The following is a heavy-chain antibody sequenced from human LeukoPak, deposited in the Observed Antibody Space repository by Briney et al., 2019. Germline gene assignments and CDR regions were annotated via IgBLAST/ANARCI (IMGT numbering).Heavy chain of an antibody. V-gene: IGHV4-59*01. CDR2: IYYSGST. Sequence: SETLSLTCTVSGGSISSYYWSWIRQPPGKGLEWIGYIYYSGSTNYNPSLKSRVTISVDTSKNQFSLKLSSVTAADTAVYYCARVVVEMATIDIWGQGTMVTASS. J-gene: IGHJ3*02. D-gene: IGHD5-24*01. CDR1: GGSISSYY. CDR3: ARVVVEMATIDI.